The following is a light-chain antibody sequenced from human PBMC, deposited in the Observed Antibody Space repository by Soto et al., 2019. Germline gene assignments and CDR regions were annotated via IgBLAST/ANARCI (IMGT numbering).Light chain of an antibody. CDR3: SSYTSSSTLVL. CDR2: GVT. V-gene: IGLV2-14*03. Sequence: QSALTQPASVSGSPGQSITISCPGVSSDVGGYNYVSWYQQHPCKAPKLMIYGVTNRPSGVSNRFSGSKSGYTASLTISGLQAEDEADYFCSSYTSSSTLVLFGGGTKLTVL. J-gene: IGLJ2*01. CDR1: SSDVGGYNY.